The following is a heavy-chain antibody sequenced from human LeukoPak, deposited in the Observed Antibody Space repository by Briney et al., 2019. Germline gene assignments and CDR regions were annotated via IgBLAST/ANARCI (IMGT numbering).Heavy chain of an antibody. Sequence: GASVKVSCKASGYTFTSYGISWVRQAPGQGLEWMGWISAYNGNTNYAQKLQGRVTMTTDTSTSTAYLELRSLRADDTAVYYCARGRMRFLPAATDAFDIWGQGTMVTVSS. V-gene: IGHV1-18*01. CDR1: GYTFTSYG. CDR2: ISAYNGNT. CDR3: ARGRMRFLPAATDAFDI. D-gene: IGHD2-2*01. J-gene: IGHJ3*02.